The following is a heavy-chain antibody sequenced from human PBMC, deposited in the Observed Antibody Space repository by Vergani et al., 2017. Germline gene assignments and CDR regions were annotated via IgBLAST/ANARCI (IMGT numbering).Heavy chain of an antibody. CDR3: GRGYGGNSGYFDY. J-gene: IGHJ4*02. CDR1: EFIFKNYG. V-gene: IGHV3-33*01. CDR2: IWYDGSQR. D-gene: IGHD4-23*01. Sequence: QVQLVESGGGVVQPGGSLSLSCAVSEFIFKNYGMPWVRQAPGRGLEWVAVIWYDGSQRYYVDSVKGRFTISRDDSKNTLYLQMNGLRAEDTAVYYCGRGYGGNSGYFDYWGQGTLVIVSS.